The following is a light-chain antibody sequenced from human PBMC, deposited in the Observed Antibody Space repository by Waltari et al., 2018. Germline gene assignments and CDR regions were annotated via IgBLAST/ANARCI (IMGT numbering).Light chain of an antibody. V-gene: IGLV1-47*01. Sequence: QSVLTQPPSMSGTPGQRVTISCSGSNFNIGSNYVYWYQQFPGMAPTLLIYSNTERPSGVPDRFSASKAGASASLAISGLRSEDEADYHCAAWDDSLSGRVFGGGTKLTV. CDR1: NFNIGSNY. J-gene: IGLJ2*01. CDR2: SNT. CDR3: AAWDDSLSGRV.